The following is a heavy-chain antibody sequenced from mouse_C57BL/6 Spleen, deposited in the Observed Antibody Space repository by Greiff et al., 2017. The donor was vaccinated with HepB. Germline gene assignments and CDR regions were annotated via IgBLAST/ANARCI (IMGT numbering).Heavy chain of an antibody. J-gene: IGHJ1*03. V-gene: IGHV5-16*01. Sequence: EVHLVESEGGLVQPGSSMKLSCTASGFTFSDYYMAWVRQVPEKGLEWVANINYDGSSTYYLDSLKSRFIISRDNAKNILYLQMSSLKSEDTATYYWAREDDGYYVRYFDVWGTGTTVTVSS. CDR1: GFTFSDYY. D-gene: IGHD2-3*01. CDR3: AREDDGYYVRYFDV. CDR2: INYDGSST.